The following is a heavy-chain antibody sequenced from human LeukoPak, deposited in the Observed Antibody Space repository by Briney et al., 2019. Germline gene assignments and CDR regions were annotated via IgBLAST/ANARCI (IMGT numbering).Heavy chain of an antibody. CDR2: IYYSGGT. D-gene: IGHD5-18*01. CDR1: GGSISSYY. Sequence: SETLSLTCTVSGGSISSYYWSWIRQPPGKGLEWIGYIYYSGGTNYNPSLKSRVTISVDTSKNQFSLKLSSVTAADTAVYYCARDMACEDTAMVDSGFCYGMDVWGQGTTVTVSS. J-gene: IGHJ6*02. CDR3: ARDMACEDTAMVDSGFCYGMDV. V-gene: IGHV4-59*01.